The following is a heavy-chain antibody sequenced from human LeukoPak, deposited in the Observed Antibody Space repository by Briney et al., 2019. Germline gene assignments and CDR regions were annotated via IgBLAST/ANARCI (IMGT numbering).Heavy chain of an antibody. CDR2: IYYSEST. J-gene: IGHJ5*02. V-gene: IGHV4-59*01. Sequence: PSETLSLTCTVSGGSISSYYWSCIRQPPGKGLEWIGYIYYSESTNYNPSLKSRVTISVDTSKNQFSLKLSSVTAADTAVYYCARSYGDYSNWFDPWGQGTLVTVSS. CDR1: GGSISSYY. CDR3: ARSYGDYSNWFDP. D-gene: IGHD4-17*01.